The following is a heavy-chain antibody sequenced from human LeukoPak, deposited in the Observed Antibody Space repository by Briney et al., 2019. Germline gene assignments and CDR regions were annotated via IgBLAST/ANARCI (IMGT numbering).Heavy chain of an antibody. J-gene: IGHJ4*02. D-gene: IGHD5-18*01. CDR1: GFTFSSYS. V-gene: IGHV3-21*01. CDR2: ISSSSSYI. Sequence: KPGGSLRLSCAASGFTFSSYSMNWVRQAPGKGLEWVSSISSSSSYIYYADSVKGRFTISRDNAKNSLYLQMNSLRAEDTAVYSCASDRDRGYSYGYDYWGQGTLVTVSS. CDR3: ASDRDRGYSYGYDY.